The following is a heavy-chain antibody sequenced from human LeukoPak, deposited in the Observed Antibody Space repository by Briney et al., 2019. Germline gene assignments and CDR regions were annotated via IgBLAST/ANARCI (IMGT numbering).Heavy chain of an antibody. CDR2: RTTGSI. V-gene: IGHV3-48*04. J-gene: IGHJ4*02. Sequence: RTTGSIYYADSVRGRFTISRDSAKNSVYLQMNSLRAEDTATYYCARLFGGVTTFDYWGQGTLVTVSS. CDR3: ARLFGGVTTFDY. D-gene: IGHD3-3*01.